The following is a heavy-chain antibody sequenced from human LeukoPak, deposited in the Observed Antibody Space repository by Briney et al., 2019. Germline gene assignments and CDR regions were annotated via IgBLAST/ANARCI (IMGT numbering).Heavy chain of an antibody. CDR2: ISTSGGNA. D-gene: IGHD6-13*01. CDR3: AKPYYIAAAGMGRVIDY. CDR1: GFPFSSFV. J-gene: IGHJ4*02. V-gene: IGHV3-23*01. Sequence: GGSLRLSCAASGFPFSSFVMTWVRQAPGKGLEWVSTISTSGGNANYADSVKGRFSISRDNSRDTLYLQMNSLGADDTAVYYCAKPYYIAAAGMGRVIDYWGQGTLVTVSS.